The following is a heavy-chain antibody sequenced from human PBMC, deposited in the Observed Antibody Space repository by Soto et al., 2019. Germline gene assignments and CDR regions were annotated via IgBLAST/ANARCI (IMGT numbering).Heavy chain of an antibody. CDR3: AKGRTRPLQLGSFGDNAFDV. J-gene: IGHJ3*01. V-gene: IGHV3-9*01. Sequence: EVQLVESGGGLVQPGRSLRLSCAASEFTFEDYAMHWVRQAPGKGLEWVSGISWNSGTLVYADSVKGRFTISRDNAKNSLFLQMNSLTADDTALYFCAKGRTRPLQLGSFGDNAFDVWGQGTMVTVSS. CDR2: ISWNSGTL. D-gene: IGHD1-1*01. CDR1: EFTFEDYA.